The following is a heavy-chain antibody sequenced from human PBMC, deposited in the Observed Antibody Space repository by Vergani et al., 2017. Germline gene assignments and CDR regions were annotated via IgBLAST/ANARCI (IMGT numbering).Heavy chain of an antibody. CDR2: ISGSGGST. CDR1: GFTLSSYA. D-gene: IGHD3-3*01. J-gene: IGHJ6*03. V-gene: IGHV3-23*04. CDR3: AKGLDYRFFGGGMDV. Sequence: VQLVESGGGVVQPGRSLRLSCAASGFTLSSYAMSWVRQAPGEGLEWVSAISGSGGSTYYADSVKGRFTISRDNSKNTLYLQMNSLRAEDTAVYYCAKGLDYRFFGGGMDVWGKGTTVTVSS.